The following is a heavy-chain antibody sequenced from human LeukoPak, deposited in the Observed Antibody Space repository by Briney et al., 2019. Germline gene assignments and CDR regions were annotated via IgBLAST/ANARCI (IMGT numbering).Heavy chain of an antibody. J-gene: IGHJ4*02. CDR1: GYTFTSYG. V-gene: IGHV1-18*01. D-gene: IGHD6-19*01. CDR3: ARDFLPKQWLVRSDY. Sequence: GASVKVSCKASGYTFTSYGISWVRQAPGQGLEWMGWISAYNGNTNYAQKLQGRVTMTTDTSTSTAYMELRSLRSDDTAVYYCARDFLPKQWLVRSDYWGQGTLVTVSS. CDR2: ISAYNGNT.